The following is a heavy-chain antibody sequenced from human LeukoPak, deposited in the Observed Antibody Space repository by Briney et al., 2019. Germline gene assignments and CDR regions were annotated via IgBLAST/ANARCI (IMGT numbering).Heavy chain of an antibody. CDR1: GGTFSSYA. CDR3: ARRWLRPPSYYYYYMDV. CDR2: IIPIFGTA. V-gene: IGHV1-69*06. D-gene: IGHD5-12*01. Sequence: SVKVSCKASGGTFSSYAISWVRQAPGQGLEWMGGIIPIFGTANYAQKFQGRVTITADKSASTAYMELSSLRSEDTAVYYCARRWLRPPSYYYYYMDVWGKGTTVTVSS. J-gene: IGHJ6*03.